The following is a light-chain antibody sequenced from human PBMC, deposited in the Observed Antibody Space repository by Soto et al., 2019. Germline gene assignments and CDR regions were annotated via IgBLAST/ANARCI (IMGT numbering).Light chain of an antibody. CDR2: EVN. V-gene: IGLV2-14*01. J-gene: IGLJ2*01. Sequence: QSVLTQPASVSGSPGQSITISCTGTSSDIGYYDYVSWYQHHSGKAPKLIIYEVNNRPSGVSNRFSGSKSVNTASLTISGLQAEDEADYYCSSYTSKSSLIFGGGTQLTVL. CDR3: SSYTSKSSLI. CDR1: SSDIGYYDY.